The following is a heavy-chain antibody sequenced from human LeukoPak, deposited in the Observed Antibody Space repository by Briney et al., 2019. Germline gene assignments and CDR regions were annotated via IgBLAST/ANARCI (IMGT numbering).Heavy chain of an antibody. CDR2: IYYSGST. V-gene: IGHV4-39*01. J-gene: IGHJ4*02. CDR3: ARHDYDFWSGYFRY. D-gene: IGHD3-3*01. CDR1: GGSISSSSYY. Sequence: SETLSLTCTVSGGSISSSSYYWGWIRQPPGKGLEWIGSIYYSGSTYYNPSLKSRVTISVDTSKNQFSLKLSSVTAADTAVYYCARHDYDFWSGYFRYWGQGTLVTVSS.